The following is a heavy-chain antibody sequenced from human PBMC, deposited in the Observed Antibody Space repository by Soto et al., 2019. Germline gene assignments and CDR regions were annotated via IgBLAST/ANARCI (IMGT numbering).Heavy chain of an antibody. CDR1: GGSISSGGYY. V-gene: IGHV4-31*03. CDR3: ARAEAWDLLPVGWDF. J-gene: IGHJ4*02. D-gene: IGHD1-26*01. Sequence: SETLSLTCTVSGGSISSGGYYWSWIRQHPGKGLEWIGYIYYSGSTYYNPSLKSRVTISVDTSKNQFSLKLSSVTAADTAMYYCARAEAWDLLPVGWDFWGRGTLVTVSS. CDR2: IYYSGST.